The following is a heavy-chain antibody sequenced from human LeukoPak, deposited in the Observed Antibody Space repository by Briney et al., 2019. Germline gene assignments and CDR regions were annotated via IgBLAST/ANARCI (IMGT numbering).Heavy chain of an antibody. V-gene: IGHV3-7*05. J-gene: IGHJ6*02. D-gene: IGHD6-6*01. CDR2: IKQEGREE. CDR1: GFTVSNYW. CDR3: ARDPYSSAWSYGMDV. Sequence: GRSLSLSCAASGFTVSNYWMSCVRQAPGKGLEWLANIKQEGREEVYVNSLKGRFTISRDNAKNSLFLQMNSLRAEDTAVYYCARDPYSSAWSYGMDVWGQGTTVTVSS.